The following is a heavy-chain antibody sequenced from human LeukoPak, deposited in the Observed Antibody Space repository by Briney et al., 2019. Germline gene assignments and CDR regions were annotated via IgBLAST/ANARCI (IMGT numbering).Heavy chain of an antibody. D-gene: IGHD2-2*01. V-gene: IGHV1-2*02. CDR3: AREDCSSTSCNDAFDI. Sequence: KPGGSVRVSCKASGYTFTGYYMHWVRQAPGQGLEWVGWINPNSGGTNYAQKFQGRVNMTRDTSISTAYMELSRLRSDDTAVYYCAREDCSSTSCNDAFDIWGQGTIVTVSS. CDR1: GYTFTGYY. CDR2: INPNSGGT. J-gene: IGHJ3*02.